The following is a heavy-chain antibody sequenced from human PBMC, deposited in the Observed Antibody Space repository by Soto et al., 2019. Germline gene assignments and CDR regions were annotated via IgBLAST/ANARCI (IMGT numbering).Heavy chain of an antibody. V-gene: IGHV1-69*13. CDR2: IIPIFGTA. J-gene: IGHJ3*02. CDR1: GGTFSSYA. Sequence: ASVKVSCKASGGTFSSYAISWVRQAPGQGLEWMGGIIPIFGTANYAQKFQGRVTIIADESTSTAYMELSSLRSEDTAVYYCARDRDSSGYYYVAFDIWGQGTMVTVSS. D-gene: IGHD3-22*01. CDR3: ARDRDSSGYYYVAFDI.